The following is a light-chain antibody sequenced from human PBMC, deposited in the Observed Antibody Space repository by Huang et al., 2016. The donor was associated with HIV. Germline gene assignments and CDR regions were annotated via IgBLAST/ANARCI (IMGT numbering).Light chain of an antibody. V-gene: IGKV3-20*01. Sequence: EIVLTQSPGTLSLSPGESATLSCRAIQSVSNKYLAWYQQKPGKAPRLLSYGASRRATGIPDRFSGSGSGTDFTLTVTRLEHEDFAVYYCQQYGNTPPKTFGQGTKVEIK. CDR1: QSVSNKY. CDR3: QQYGNTPPKT. CDR2: GAS. J-gene: IGKJ1*01.